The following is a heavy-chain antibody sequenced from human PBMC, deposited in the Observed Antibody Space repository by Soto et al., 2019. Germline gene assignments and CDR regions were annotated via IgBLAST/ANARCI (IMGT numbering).Heavy chain of an antibody. D-gene: IGHD1-26*01. Sequence: LRLSCAASGFTFSTYSMNWVRQAPGKGLEWVSSINGRSNYIYYAGSVKGRFTISRDNAKNSLYLQMNSLRAEDTAVYYCAREDGIVGATSAFDYWGQGTLVTVSS. J-gene: IGHJ4*02. CDR1: GFTFSTYS. CDR3: AREDGIVGATSAFDY. CDR2: INGRSNYI. V-gene: IGHV3-21*01.